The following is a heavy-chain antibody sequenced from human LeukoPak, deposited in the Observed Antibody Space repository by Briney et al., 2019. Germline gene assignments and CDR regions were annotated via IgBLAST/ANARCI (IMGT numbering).Heavy chain of an antibody. D-gene: IGHD2-21*01. Sequence: PGGSLRLSRAASGFSFRSCWMSWVRQAPGEGLEWVAYIKEDGSEKYYVDSVKGRFTISRDNAKNALYLQMNSLRAEDTAVYYCARVAWPHYFDYWGQGTLVTVSS. V-gene: IGHV3-7*03. CDR1: GFSFRSCW. CDR3: ARVAWPHYFDY. CDR2: IKEDGSEK. J-gene: IGHJ4*02.